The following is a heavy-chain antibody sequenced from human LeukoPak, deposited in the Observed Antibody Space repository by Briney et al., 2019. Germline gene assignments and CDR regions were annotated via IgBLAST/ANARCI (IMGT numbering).Heavy chain of an antibody. Sequence: PGRSLRLSCAASGFTFSTYGMHWVRQAPGKGLEWVAFIRYDGSNKYYADSVKGRFTISRDNSKNTLYLQMNSLRAEDTAMYYCAKDPSGYSSHDSTWGQGTLVTVSS. D-gene: IGHD5-12*01. CDR3: AKDPSGYSSHDST. V-gene: IGHV3-30*02. CDR1: GFTFSTYG. J-gene: IGHJ4*02. CDR2: IRYDGSNK.